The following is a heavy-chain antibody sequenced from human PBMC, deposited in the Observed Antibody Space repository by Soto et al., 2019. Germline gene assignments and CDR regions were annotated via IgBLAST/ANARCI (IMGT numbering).Heavy chain of an antibody. CDR2: ISYDGSNK. D-gene: IGHD5-18*01. J-gene: IGHJ4*02. V-gene: IGHV3-30*18. CDR3: AKEGGYSYRLEFHFDY. Sequence: PGGSLRLSCAASGFTFSSYGMNWVRQAPGKGLEWVAVISYDGSNKYYADSVKCRFTISRDNSKNTLYLQINSLRAEDTAVYYCAKEGGYSYRLEFHFDYWGQGTLVTVSS. CDR1: GFTFSSYG.